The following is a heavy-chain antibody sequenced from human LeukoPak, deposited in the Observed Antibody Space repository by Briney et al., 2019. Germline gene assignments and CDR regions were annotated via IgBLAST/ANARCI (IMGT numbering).Heavy chain of an antibody. Sequence: GGSLRLSCAASGFTFSDYYMSWIRQAPGKGLEWVSYISSSGSTIYYADSVKGRFTISRDNSKNTLYLQMNSLRAEDTAVYYCAKVRDWGEDPLSYFDYWGQGTLVTVSS. V-gene: IGHV3-11*04. CDR1: GFTFSDYY. CDR2: ISSSGSTI. D-gene: IGHD3/OR15-3a*01. J-gene: IGHJ4*02. CDR3: AKVRDWGEDPLSYFDY.